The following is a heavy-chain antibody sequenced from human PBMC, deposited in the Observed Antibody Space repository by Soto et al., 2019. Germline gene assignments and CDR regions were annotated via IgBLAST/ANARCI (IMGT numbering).Heavy chain of an antibody. CDR3: AKGRGRNGSSLGGMDV. J-gene: IGHJ6*02. Sequence: GGSLRLSCAASGLTFSSYGMSWVRQAPGKGLEWVSSISGSGAVMYYADSVKGRSTISRDNSRGTLFLQMNTLRAEDTAVYYCAKGRGRNGSSLGGMDVWGQGTTVTVSS. CDR1: GLTFSSYG. CDR2: ISGSGAVM. D-gene: IGHD3-10*01. V-gene: IGHV3-23*01.